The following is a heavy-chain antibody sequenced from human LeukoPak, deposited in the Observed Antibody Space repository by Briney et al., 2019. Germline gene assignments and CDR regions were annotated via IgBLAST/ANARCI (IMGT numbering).Heavy chain of an antibody. CDR3: AVGPYYWYFDL. CDR2: IYYSGST. V-gene: IGHV4-59*01. J-gene: IGHJ2*01. Sequence: SETLSLTCTVSGGSISSYYWSWIRQPPGKGLEWIGYIYYSGSTNYNPSLKSRVTISVDTSKNQFSLKLSSVTAADTAVYYCAVGPYYWYFDLWGRGTLVTVSS. CDR1: GGSISSYY.